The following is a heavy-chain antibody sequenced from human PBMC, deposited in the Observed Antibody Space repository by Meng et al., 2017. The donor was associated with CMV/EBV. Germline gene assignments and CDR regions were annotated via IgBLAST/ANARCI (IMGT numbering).Heavy chain of an antibody. J-gene: IGHJ6*02. D-gene: IGHD3-3*01. CDR3: ARDDYDFWSGYYYGYYYYYGMDV. V-gene: IGHV3-48*03. CDR1: GFTFSSYE. Sequence: GESRKISGAASGFTFSSYEMNWVRQAPGKGLEWVSYISSSGSTIYYADSVKGRFTISRDNAKNSLYLQMNSLRAEDTAVYYCARDDYDFWSGYYYGYYYYYGMDVWGQGTTVTVSS. CDR2: ISSSGSTI.